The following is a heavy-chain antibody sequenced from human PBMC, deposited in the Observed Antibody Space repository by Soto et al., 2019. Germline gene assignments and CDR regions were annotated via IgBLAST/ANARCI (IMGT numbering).Heavy chain of an antibody. CDR3: ARVGEGYCSSTSCYRTGLFDY. CDR1: GYTFTSYY. Sequence: ASVKVSCKASGYTFTSYYMHWVRQAPGQGXEWMGIINPSGGSTSYAQKFQGRVTMTRDTSTSTVYMELSSLRSEDTAVYYCARVGEGYCSSTSCYRTGLFDYWGQGTLVTVSS. D-gene: IGHD2-2*01. CDR2: INPSGGST. V-gene: IGHV1-46*01. J-gene: IGHJ4*02.